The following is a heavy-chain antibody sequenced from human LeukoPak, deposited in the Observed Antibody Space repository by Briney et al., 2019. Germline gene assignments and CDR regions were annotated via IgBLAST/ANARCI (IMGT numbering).Heavy chain of an antibody. CDR2: IYYSGST. J-gene: IGHJ4*02. CDR1: GGSISSHY. V-gene: IGHV4-59*08. D-gene: IGHD1-1*01. CDR3: ARLPGDSY. Sequence: SETLSLTCAVSGGSISSHYWSWIRQPPGKGLEWIGYIYYSGSTNYNPSLKSRVTISVDTSKNQFSLKLSSVTAADTAVYYCARLPGDSYWGQGTLVTVSS.